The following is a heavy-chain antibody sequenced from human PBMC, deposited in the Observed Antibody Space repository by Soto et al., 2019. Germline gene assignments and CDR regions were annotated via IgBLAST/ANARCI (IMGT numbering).Heavy chain of an antibody. V-gene: IGHV3-30-3*01. Sequence: GGSLRLSCAASGFTFSSYAMHWVRQAPGKGLEWVAVISYDGSNKYYADSVKGRFTISRDNSKNTLYLQMNSLRAEDTAVYYCARDRGPEFDYWGQGTLVTVSS. CDR2: ISYDGSNK. CDR1: GFTFSSYA. CDR3: ARDRGPEFDY. J-gene: IGHJ4*02.